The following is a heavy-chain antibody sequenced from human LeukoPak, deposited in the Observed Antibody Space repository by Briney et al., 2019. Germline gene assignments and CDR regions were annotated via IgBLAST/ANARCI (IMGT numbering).Heavy chain of an antibody. CDR1: GDSISTYY. V-gene: IGHV4-30-4*01. Sequence: ASETLSLTCTVSGDSISTYYWSWIRRPPGKGLEWIGYIYFSGTTYYNPSLKSRVTISVDTSKNQFSLKLTSVTAADTAVYYCARAHLYYDXSXXXXXCXXSWGXXTLVTVS. CDR3: ARAHLYYDXSXXXXXCXXS. CDR2: IYFSGTT. D-gene: IGHD3-22*01. J-gene: IGHJ4*01.